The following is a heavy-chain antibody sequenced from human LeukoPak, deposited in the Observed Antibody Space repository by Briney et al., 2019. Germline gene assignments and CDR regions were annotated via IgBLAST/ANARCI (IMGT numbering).Heavy chain of an antibody. CDR3: ARRRYDASGYYPSRGRYFDY. CDR2: IYYSGST. CDR1: GGSISSSSYY. D-gene: IGHD3-22*01. J-gene: IGHJ4*02. Sequence: SETLSLTCTVSGGSISSSSYYWGWIRQPPGKGLEWIGSIYYSGSTYYNPSLKSRVTISVDTSKNQFSLKLSSVTAADTAVYYCARRRYDASGYYPSRGRYFDYWGQGTLVTVSS. V-gene: IGHV4-39*07.